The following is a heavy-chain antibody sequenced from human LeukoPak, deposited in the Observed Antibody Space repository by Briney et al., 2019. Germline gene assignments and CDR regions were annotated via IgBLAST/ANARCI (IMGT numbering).Heavy chain of an antibody. CDR1: GYTFTSYA. D-gene: IGHD3-9*01. CDR2: INSNTRNP. J-gene: IGHJ4*02. Sequence: AASVKVSCKASGYTFTSYAMNWVRQAPGQGLEWIGWINSNTRNPTYAQGFTGSFVFSLDPSVSTAYLQISSLKAEDTAVSYCASGITISGPDYWGQGTLVTVSS. CDR3: ASGITISGPDY. V-gene: IGHV7-4-1*02.